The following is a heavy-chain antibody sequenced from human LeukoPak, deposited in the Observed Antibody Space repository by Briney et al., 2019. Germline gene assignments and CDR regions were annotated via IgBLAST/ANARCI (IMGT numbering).Heavy chain of an antibody. D-gene: IGHD2-21*02. V-gene: IGHV4-61*02. CDR3: ARKVVTAIQDAFDI. J-gene: IGHJ3*02. CDR1: GGSISRGSYF. Sequence: NSSETLSLTCTVSGGSISRGSYFWSWIRQPAGKGLEWIGRFYTSGTPNYNPSLKSRVTISLDTSKNQFSLKLSSVTAADTAVYYCARKVVTAIQDAFDIWGQGTMVTVSS. CDR2: FYTSGTP.